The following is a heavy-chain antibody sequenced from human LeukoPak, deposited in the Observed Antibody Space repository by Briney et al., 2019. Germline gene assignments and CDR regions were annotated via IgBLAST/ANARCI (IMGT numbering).Heavy chain of an antibody. CDR3: ARGGMVRRVMGAFDI. J-gene: IGHJ3*02. D-gene: IGHD3-10*01. CDR1: GFTFSNYW. Sequence: PGGSLRLSCAASGFTFSNYWMSWVRQAPGKGLEWVANIKQDGSEKYYVDSVKGRFTVSRDNAKNSLYLQMNSLRAEDTAVFDCARGGMVRRVMGAFDIWGQGTLVTVSS. V-gene: IGHV3-7*01. CDR2: IKQDGSEK.